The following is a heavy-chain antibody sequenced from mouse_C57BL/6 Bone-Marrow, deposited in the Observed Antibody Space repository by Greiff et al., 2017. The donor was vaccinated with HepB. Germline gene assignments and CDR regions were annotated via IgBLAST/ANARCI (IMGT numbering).Heavy chain of an antibody. Sequence: QVQLQQSGAELMKPGASVKLSCKATGYTFTGYWIEWVKQRPGHGLEWIGEILPGSGSTNYNEKFKGKATFTADTSSNTAYMQLSSLTTEDSAIYYCAREGVGSYYYGSSSWDFDYWGQGTTLTVSS. CDR2: ILPGSGST. D-gene: IGHD1-1*01. J-gene: IGHJ2*01. CDR1: GYTFTGYW. CDR3: AREGVGSYYYGSSSWDFDY. V-gene: IGHV1-9*01.